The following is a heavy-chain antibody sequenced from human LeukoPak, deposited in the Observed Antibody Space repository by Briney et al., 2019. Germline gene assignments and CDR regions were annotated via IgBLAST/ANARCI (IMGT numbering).Heavy chain of an antibody. J-gene: IGHJ4*02. CDR2: IRSKAKSYAT. D-gene: IGHD4-17*01. CDR1: GFTFSGSA. CDR3: TRRADYGDTTFDY. Sequence: GGSLRLSCAASGFTFSGSAMHWVRQASGKGLEWVGRIRSKAKSYATGYAASVKGRFTISRDDSKNTAYLQMNSLKTEDTAVYYCTRRADYGDTTFDYWGQGTLVTVSS. V-gene: IGHV3-73*01.